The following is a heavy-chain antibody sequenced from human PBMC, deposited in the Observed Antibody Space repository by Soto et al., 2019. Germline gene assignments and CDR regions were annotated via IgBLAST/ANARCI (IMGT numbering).Heavy chain of an antibody. CDR1: GYTFTSYG. CDR2: ISAYNGNT. Sequence: QVQLVQSGAEVKKPGASVKVSCKASGYTFTSYGISWVRQAPGQGLEWMGWISAYNGNTNYAQKLRGRVTITMYSSTSTAYMELRSLRSDVTALYYCARTLWGGWYANYWGQGTLVTVSS. J-gene: IGHJ4*02. D-gene: IGHD6-19*01. V-gene: IGHV1-18*01. CDR3: ARTLWGGWYANY.